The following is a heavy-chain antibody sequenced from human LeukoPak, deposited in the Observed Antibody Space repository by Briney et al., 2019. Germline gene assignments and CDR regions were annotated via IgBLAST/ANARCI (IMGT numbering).Heavy chain of an antibody. CDR3: ARDHADSDAFDI. CDR2: IKQDGSET. V-gene: IGHV3-7*01. Sequence: GGSLRLSCAASRFTFSSYWMSWVRQAPGKGLEWVANIKQDGSETYYVDSVKGRFTISRDNAKNTLYLQMNSLRAEDTAVYYCARDHADSDAFDIWGQGTMVTVSS. CDR1: RFTFSSYW. J-gene: IGHJ3*02.